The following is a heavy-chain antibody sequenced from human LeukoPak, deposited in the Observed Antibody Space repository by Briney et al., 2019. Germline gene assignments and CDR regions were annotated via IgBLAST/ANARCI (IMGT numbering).Heavy chain of an antibody. CDR3: ARLDIVATFALGY. J-gene: IGHJ4*02. V-gene: IGHV5-51*01. CDR2: IYPDGSDP. Sequence: GESLKISCKGSGYSFASYSIGWVRQVPGKGLEWMGIIYPDGSDPRYSPSFQGQVTISADKSISTAYLQWSSLKASDTAMYYCARLDIVATFALGYWGQGTLVTVSS. D-gene: IGHD5-12*01. CDR1: GYSFASYS.